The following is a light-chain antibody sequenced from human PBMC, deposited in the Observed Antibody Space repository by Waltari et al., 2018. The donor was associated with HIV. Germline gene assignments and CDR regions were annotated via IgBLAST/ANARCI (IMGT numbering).Light chain of an antibody. Sequence: QSALTQPASVSGSPGQSITISCTGASSDVGGYKYVSWYQHHPGKAPNLMIYDVSERPSGVSNRFSGSKSGNTASLTISGLQAEDEADYYCCSYAGSSTLLFGGGTKVTVL. V-gene: IGLV2-23*02. J-gene: IGLJ3*02. CDR1: SSDVGGYKY. CDR3: CSYAGSSTLL. CDR2: DVS.